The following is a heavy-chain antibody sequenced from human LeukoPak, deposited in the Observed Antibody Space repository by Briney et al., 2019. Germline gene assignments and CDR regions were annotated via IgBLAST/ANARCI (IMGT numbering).Heavy chain of an antibody. CDR3: ARTFYDDVWGSYRYHYYYYGMDV. CDR1: GGSISSSSYY. J-gene: IGHJ6*02. CDR2: IYSKGGT. Sequence: SETLSLTCPVSGGSISSSSYYWGWIRQPPGKGLEWIGSIYSKGGTYYNPSLKSRVTISADTSKNQFSLKLSSVTAADTAVYYCARTFYDDVWGSYRYHYYYYGMDVWGQGTTVIVSS. V-gene: IGHV4-39*01. D-gene: IGHD3-16*02.